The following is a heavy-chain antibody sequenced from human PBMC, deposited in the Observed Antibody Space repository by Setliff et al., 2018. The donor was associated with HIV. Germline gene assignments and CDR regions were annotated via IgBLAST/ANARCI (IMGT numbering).Heavy chain of an antibody. V-gene: IGHV1-69-2*01. CDR2: VDPKNGDT. CDR3: ATLDYYGSATYNLALHY. Sequence: ASVKVSCKASGYTFTDYYMHWVQQAPAKGLEWMGRVDPKNGDTIYAEKLRGRVTITADTSTDTAYMELGSLRSEDTAIYYCATLDYYGSATYNLALHYWG. D-gene: IGHD3-10*01. J-gene: IGHJ4*01. CDR1: GYTFTDYY.